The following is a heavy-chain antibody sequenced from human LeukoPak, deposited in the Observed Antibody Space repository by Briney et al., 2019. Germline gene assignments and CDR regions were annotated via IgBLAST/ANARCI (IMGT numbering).Heavy chain of an antibody. CDR1: GGSISSYY. D-gene: IGHD5-12*01. J-gene: IGHJ4*02. CDR2: INHSGST. CDR3: ARRGGYSGYGPFDY. V-gene: IGHV4-34*01. Sequence: SETLSLTCTVSGGSISSYYWSWIRQPPGKGLEWIGEINHSGSTNYNPSLKSRVTISVDTSKNQFSLKLSSVTAADTAVYYCARRGGYSGYGPFDYWGQGTLVTVSS.